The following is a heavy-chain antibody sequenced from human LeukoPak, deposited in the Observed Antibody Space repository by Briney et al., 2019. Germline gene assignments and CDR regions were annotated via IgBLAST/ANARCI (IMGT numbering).Heavy chain of an antibody. Sequence: SETLSLTCTVSGGSISSYYWSWIRQPAGKGLEWIGRIYTSGSTNYNPSLKSRVTISVDTSKNQFSLKLSSVTAADTAVYYCARGEYDYVWGSYPKTMAGYYFDYWGQGTLVTVSS. CDR3: ARGEYDYVWGSYPKTMAGYYFDY. J-gene: IGHJ4*02. V-gene: IGHV4-4*07. CDR1: GGSISSYY. D-gene: IGHD3-16*02. CDR2: IYTSGST.